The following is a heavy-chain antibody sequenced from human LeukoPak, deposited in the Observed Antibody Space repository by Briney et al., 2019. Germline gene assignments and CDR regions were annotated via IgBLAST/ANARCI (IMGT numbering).Heavy chain of an antibody. V-gene: IGHV1-46*01. CDR1: GYTFTGYY. D-gene: IGHD4-11*01. Sequence: ASVKVSCKASGYTFTGYYMHWVRQAPGQGLEWMGIINPSGGSTSYAQKFQGRVTMTRDTSTSTVYMELISLRSEDTAVYYCARPTYSNYCFDYWGQGTLVTVSS. CDR3: ARPTYSNYCFDY. CDR2: INPSGGST. J-gene: IGHJ4*02.